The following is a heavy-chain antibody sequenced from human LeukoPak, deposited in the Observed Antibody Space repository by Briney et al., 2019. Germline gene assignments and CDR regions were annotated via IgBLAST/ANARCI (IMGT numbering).Heavy chain of an antibody. CDR1: GYSFTSYW. D-gene: IGHD2-2*01. Sequence: GESLKISCKGSGYSFTSYWIGWVRQMPGKGLEWMWIIYPGDSDTRYSPSFQGQVTISADKSISTAYLQWSSLKASDTAMYYCARRHCSSTSCYRGFDYWGQGTLVTVSS. V-gene: IGHV5-51*01. CDR2: IYPGDSDT. CDR3: ARRHCSSTSCYRGFDY. J-gene: IGHJ4*02.